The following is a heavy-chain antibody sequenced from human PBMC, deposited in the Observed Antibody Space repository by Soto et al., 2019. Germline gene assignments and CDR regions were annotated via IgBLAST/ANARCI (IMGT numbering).Heavy chain of an antibody. CDR3: ARESGRIKIRAYSYSGMEA. CDR2: MNPNSGNT. CDR1: GYTFTSYD. J-gene: IGHJ6*02. V-gene: IGHV1-8*01. D-gene: IGHD2-15*01. Sequence: ASVKVSCKASGYTFTSYDSNWVRQATGQGLEWMGWMNPNSGNTGYAQKFQGRVTMTRNTSISTAYMELSSLRSEDTAVYYCARESGRIKIRAYSYSGMEAWGQGTRVTVS.